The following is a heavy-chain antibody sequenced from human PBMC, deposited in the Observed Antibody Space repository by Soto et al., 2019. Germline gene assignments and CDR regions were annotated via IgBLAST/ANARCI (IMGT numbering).Heavy chain of an antibody. CDR2: IYHSGST. CDR3: ARVYGSGSYLVFDY. CDR1: GGSISSGGYS. V-gene: IGHV4-30-2*01. Sequence: PSETLSLTCAVSGGSISSGGYSWSWIRQPPGKGLEWIGYIYHSGSTYYNPSLKSRVTISVDRSKNQFSLKLSSVTAADTAVYYCARVYGSGSYLVFDYWGQGTLVTVSS. D-gene: IGHD3-10*01. J-gene: IGHJ4*02.